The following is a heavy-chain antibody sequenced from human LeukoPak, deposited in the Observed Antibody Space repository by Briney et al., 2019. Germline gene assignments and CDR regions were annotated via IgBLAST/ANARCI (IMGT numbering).Heavy chain of an antibody. V-gene: IGHV3-23*01. CDR3: AKDNIFPDYYDSSGYYLFDP. CDR1: GFTFSSYA. Sequence: GGSLRLSCAASGFTFSSYAMSWVRQAPGKGLEWVSAISGSGGSTYYADSVKGRFTISRDNSKNTLYLQMNSLRAEDTAVYYCAKDNIFPDYYDSSGYYLFDPWGQGTLVTVSS. J-gene: IGHJ5*02. CDR2: ISGSGGST. D-gene: IGHD3-22*01.